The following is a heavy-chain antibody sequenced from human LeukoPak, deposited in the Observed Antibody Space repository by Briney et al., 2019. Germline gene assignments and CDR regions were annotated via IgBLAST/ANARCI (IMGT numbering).Heavy chain of an antibody. Sequence: QSGGSLRLSCAASGFTFSSYGMHWVRQAPGKGLEWVAVISYDGSNKYYADSVKGRFTISRDNSRNTLYLQMNSLRAEDTAVYYCVKDPRTTVTTGWFDPWGQGTLVTVSS. D-gene: IGHD4-17*01. J-gene: IGHJ5*02. CDR1: GFTFSSYG. V-gene: IGHV3-30*18. CDR2: ISYDGSNK. CDR3: VKDPRTTVTTGWFDP.